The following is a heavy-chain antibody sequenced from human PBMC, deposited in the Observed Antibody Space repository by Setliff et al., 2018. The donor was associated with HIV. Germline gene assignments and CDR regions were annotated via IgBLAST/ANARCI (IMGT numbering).Heavy chain of an antibody. Sequence: ASVKVSCKASGYTFINYASSWVRQAPGQGLEWMGWISAYNGDTRYAQTLQDRVTMTTDTSTSTAYMEVRSLRSDDTAVYFCARYVPADASFDYWGPGTLVTVSS. CDR2: ISAYNGDT. CDR3: ARYVPADASFDY. J-gene: IGHJ4*02. V-gene: IGHV1-18*01. CDR1: GYTFINYA. D-gene: IGHD2-2*01.